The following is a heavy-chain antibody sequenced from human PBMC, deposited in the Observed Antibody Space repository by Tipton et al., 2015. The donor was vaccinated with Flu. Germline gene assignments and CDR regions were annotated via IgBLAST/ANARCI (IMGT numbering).Heavy chain of an antibody. CDR2: IYTSGST. V-gene: IGHV4-61*02. CDR3: ARGRGAAAGNFDY. CDR1: GGSITSSSYY. Sequence: GLVKPSETLSLTCTVSGGSITSSSYYWSWIRQPAGKGLEWIGRIYTSGSTNYNPSLKSRVTMSVDTSKNQFSLKLSSVTAADTAVYYCARGRGAAAGNFDYWGQGTLVTVSS. D-gene: IGHD6-13*01. J-gene: IGHJ4*02.